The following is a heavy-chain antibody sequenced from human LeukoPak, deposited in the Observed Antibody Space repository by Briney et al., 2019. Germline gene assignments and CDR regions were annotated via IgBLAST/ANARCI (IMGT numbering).Heavy chain of an antibody. Sequence: GGSLRLSCAASGFTFSSYAMSWVRQPPGKGLEWVLAISGSGGSTYYADSVKGRFTISRDNSKNALYLQMNSLRAEDTAVYYCAKPPVGASPFTAFYFDYWGQGTLVTVSS. J-gene: IGHJ4*02. CDR2: ISGSGGST. D-gene: IGHD1-26*01. V-gene: IGHV3-23*01. CDR3: AKPPVGASPFTAFYFDY. CDR1: GFTFSSYA.